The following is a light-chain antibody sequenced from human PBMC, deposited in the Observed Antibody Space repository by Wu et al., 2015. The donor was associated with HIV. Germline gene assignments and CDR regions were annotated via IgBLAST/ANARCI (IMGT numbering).Light chain of an antibody. J-gene: IGKJ5*01. CDR2: GAS. CDR1: QDISNF. Sequence: DIQMTQSPSSLSASVGDRVTITCRASQDISNFLAWYQQKSGKVPKLLIYGASALQSGVPSRFSGSGSGTDFTLTVTSLQPEDVATYYCQNYNSALITFGQGTRLEIK. V-gene: IGKV1-27*01. CDR3: QNYNSALIT.